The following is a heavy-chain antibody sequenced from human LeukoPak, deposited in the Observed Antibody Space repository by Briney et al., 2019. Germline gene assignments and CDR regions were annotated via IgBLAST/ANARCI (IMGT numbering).Heavy chain of an antibody. V-gene: IGHV3-66*01. D-gene: IGHD4/OR15-4a*01. CDR3: TRDSANYHFAY. Sequence: GGSLRLSCAASGFTVKDNFMSWVRQAPGKGLEWVSVLYSGGATDYADSVKGRFTISRDNSKNIVFLQMNDLRTEDTAFYYCTRDSANYHFAYWGQGALVTVSS. CDR2: LYSGGAT. CDR1: GFTVKDNF. J-gene: IGHJ4*02.